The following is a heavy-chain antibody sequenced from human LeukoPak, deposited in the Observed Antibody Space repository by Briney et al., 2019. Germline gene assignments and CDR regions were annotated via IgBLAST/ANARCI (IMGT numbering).Heavy chain of an antibody. CDR3: ARDQVECTGGTCQSRVGFDF. Sequence: SETLSLTCTVSGDSISNGVKYWSWIRQHPGRGLEWIVYIYHSGRSYYNPSLKSRITMSVDTSKNQFSLNLSSVTAADTAVYYCARDQVECTGGTCQSRVGFDFWGQGTLVTVSS. CDR2: IYHSGRS. D-gene: IGHD2-8*02. J-gene: IGHJ4*02. V-gene: IGHV4-31*03. CDR1: GDSISNGVKY.